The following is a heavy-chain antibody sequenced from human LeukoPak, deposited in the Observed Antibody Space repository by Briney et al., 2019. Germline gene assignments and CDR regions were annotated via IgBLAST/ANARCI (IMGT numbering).Heavy chain of an antibody. Sequence: SETLSLTCTVSGGSISSYYWSWIRQPAGKGLEWIGRFYSSGSTNYNPSLTGRVTISLDKSKNQFSLKLASVTAADTAVYYCARGGAAGDAFDIWGQGTMVTVSS. CDR2: FYSSGST. CDR1: GGSISSYY. J-gene: IGHJ3*02. D-gene: IGHD1-14*01. V-gene: IGHV4-4*07. CDR3: ARGGAAGDAFDI.